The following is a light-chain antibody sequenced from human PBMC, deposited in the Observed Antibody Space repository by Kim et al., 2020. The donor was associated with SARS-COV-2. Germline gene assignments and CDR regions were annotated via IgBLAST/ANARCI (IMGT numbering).Light chain of an antibody. CDR3: QSYDSNTHWV. V-gene: IGLV6-57*02. CDR2: EDI. Sequence: VTIPRPGSSGSIPSNYVQWYQKRPSSAPTTVIYEDIQSPSGVPDRFSGSIDSSSNSASLTISELKTEDEADYYCQSYDSNTHWVFGGGTQLTVL. J-gene: IGLJ3*02. CDR1: SGSIPSNY.